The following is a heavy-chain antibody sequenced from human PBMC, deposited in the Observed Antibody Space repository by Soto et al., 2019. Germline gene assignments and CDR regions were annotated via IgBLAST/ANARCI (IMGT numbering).Heavy chain of an antibody. J-gene: IGHJ4*02. CDR3: AHSDGGYEIIYFDF. D-gene: IGHD5-12*01. Sequence: ESGPTLVNPTRTLTLTCTFSGFSFTTAGGAVGWIRQTPGGALEWLTLIYYNDDRRFSPSLKTRLTITGDTSKNQVVLSLTNVDPADTATYFCAHSDGGYEIIYFDFWGQGIPVTVSS. CDR1: GFSFTTAGGA. CDR2: IYYNDDR. V-gene: IGHV2-5*01.